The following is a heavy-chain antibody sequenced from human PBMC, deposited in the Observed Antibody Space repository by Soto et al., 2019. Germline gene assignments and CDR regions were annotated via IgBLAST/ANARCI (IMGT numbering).Heavy chain of an antibody. CDR3: ARVENYYDSSGYSHEYYGMDV. D-gene: IGHD3-22*01. CDR1: GGSISSYY. Sequence: SETLSLTCTVSGGSISSYYWSWIRQPPGKGLEWIGYIYYSGSTNYNPSLKSRVTISVDTSKNQFSLKLSSVTAADTAVYYCARVENYYDSSGYSHEYYGMDVWGQGTTVTVSS. CDR2: IYYSGST. J-gene: IGHJ6*02. V-gene: IGHV4-59*01.